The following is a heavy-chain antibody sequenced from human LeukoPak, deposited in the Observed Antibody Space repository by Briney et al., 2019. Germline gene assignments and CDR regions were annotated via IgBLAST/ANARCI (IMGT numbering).Heavy chain of an antibody. CDR2: IKEDGSEE. J-gene: IGHJ3*01. CDR3: AKDIGSARPDAFDF. CDR1: GFTLGHYW. D-gene: IGHD6-6*01. V-gene: IGHV3-7*03. Sequence: GGSLRLSCAASGFTLGHYWMTWVRQAPGKGLEWVANIKEDGSEEYYVDSVKGRFTISRDNAKNSLYLLMNSLRAEDTAVYYCAKDIGSARPDAFDFWGQGTMVTVSS.